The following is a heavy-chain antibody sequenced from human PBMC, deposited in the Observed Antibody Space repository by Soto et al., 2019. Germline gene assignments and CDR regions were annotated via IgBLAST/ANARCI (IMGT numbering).Heavy chain of an antibody. CDR2: INPNSGGT. J-gene: IGHJ4*02. CDR3: AREDYSDSSGRFDY. V-gene: IGHV1-2*02. D-gene: IGHD3-22*01. Sequence: EASVKVSCKASGYTFTGYYMHWVRQAPGQGLEWMGWINPNSGGTNYAQKFQGRVTMTRDTSISTAYMELSRLRSDDTAVYYCAREDYSDSSGRFDYWGQGTLVTVSS. CDR1: GYTFTGYY.